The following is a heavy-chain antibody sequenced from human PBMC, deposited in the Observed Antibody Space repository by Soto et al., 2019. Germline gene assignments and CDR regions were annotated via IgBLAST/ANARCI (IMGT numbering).Heavy chain of an antibody. J-gene: IGHJ5*02. D-gene: IGHD6-19*01. V-gene: IGHV1-2*02. CDR3: ARSEQWLTT. CDR2: IDPDSGDT. CDR1: GYTFTGYY. Sequence: ASVKVSCKASGYTFTGYYLHWVRQAPGQGPEWVGKIDPDSGDTDQSQKFQGRVTLTRDTAIDTSKNQFSLQLNSVTPEDTAVYYCARSEQWLTTWGQGTLVTVSS.